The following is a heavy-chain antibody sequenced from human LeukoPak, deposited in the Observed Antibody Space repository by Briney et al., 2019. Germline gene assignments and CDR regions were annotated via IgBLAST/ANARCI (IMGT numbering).Heavy chain of an antibody. CDR2: IYRDGST. Sequence: GGSLRLSCAASGFTFSPNYMSWVRQAPGKGLEWVSVIYRDGSTYYADSVKGRFTISRDNSKNTLYLQMNSLRAEDTAVYYCAWSGTSYLFFDYWGQGTRVTVSS. V-gene: IGHV3-53*01. J-gene: IGHJ4*02. CDR1: GFTFSPNY. CDR3: AWSGTSYLFFDY. D-gene: IGHD1-26*01.